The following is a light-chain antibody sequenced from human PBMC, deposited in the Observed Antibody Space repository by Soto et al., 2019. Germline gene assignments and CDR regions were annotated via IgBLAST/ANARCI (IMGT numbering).Light chain of an antibody. CDR3: QQYSYSPLT. V-gene: IGKV3-20*01. Sequence: EIVLTQSPGTLSLSPGERATLSCRASQSVSSSYLAWYQQNPGQAPRLLIYGASSRATGIPDRFSGSGSGTDFTLTISRLEPEDFAVYYCQQYSYSPLTFGGGTKVEVK. CDR1: QSVSSSY. CDR2: GAS. J-gene: IGKJ4*01.